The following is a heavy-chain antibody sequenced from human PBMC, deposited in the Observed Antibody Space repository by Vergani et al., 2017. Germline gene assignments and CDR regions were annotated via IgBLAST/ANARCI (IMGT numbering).Heavy chain of an antibody. Sequence: QVQLVQSGAEVKKPGASVKVSCKASGYTFTSYGISWVRQAPGQGLEWMGWISADNGNTNYAQKLQGRVTMTTDTSTSTDYMELRSLRSDDTAVYYCARESMVRGEYDAFDIWGQGTMVTVSS. J-gene: IGHJ3*02. CDR3: ARESMVRGEYDAFDI. CDR2: ISADNGNT. V-gene: IGHV1-18*01. CDR1: GYTFTSYG. D-gene: IGHD3-10*01.